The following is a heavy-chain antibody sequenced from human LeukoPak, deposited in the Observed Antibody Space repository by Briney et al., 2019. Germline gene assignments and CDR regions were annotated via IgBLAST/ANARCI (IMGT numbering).Heavy chain of an antibody. CDR1: GGSISSYY. CDR2: IYYSGST. V-gene: IGHV4-59*01. J-gene: IGHJ5*02. Sequence: SETLSLTCTVPGGSISSYYWSWIRQPPGKGLEWIGYIYYSGSTNYNPSLKSRVTISVDTSKNQFSLKLSSVTAADTAVYYCARAPSSSGYYWDGPWFDPWGQGTLVTVSS. CDR3: ARAPSSSGYYWDGPWFDP. D-gene: IGHD3-22*01.